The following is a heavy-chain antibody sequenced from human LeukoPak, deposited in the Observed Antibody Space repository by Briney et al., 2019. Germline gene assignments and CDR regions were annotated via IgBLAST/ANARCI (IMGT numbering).Heavy chain of an antibody. CDR2: INPNSGDT. CDR3: ARDYCSSTSCLFDY. Sequence: ASVKVSCKASGYTFTGYHMHWVRQAPGQGLEWMGRINPNSGDTDYAQKFQGRVTMTRDTSISTAYMELSRLRSDDTAVYYCARDYCSSTSCLFDYWGQGTLVTVSS. V-gene: IGHV1-2*06. CDR1: GYTFTGYH. D-gene: IGHD2-2*01. J-gene: IGHJ4*02.